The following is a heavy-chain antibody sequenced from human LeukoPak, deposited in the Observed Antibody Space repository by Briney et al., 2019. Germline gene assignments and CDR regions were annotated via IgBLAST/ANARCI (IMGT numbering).Heavy chain of an antibody. D-gene: IGHD6-6*01. CDR1: GGTFSSYA. CDR2: IIPIFGTA. J-gene: IGHJ3*02. Sequence: GASVKVSCKASGGTFSSYAISWVRQAPGQGLEWMGGIIPIFGTANYAQKFQGRVTITTDESTSTAYMELSSLRSEDTAVYYCARDGGSSLSGAFDIWGQGTMVTVSS. V-gene: IGHV1-69*05. CDR3: ARDGGSSLSGAFDI.